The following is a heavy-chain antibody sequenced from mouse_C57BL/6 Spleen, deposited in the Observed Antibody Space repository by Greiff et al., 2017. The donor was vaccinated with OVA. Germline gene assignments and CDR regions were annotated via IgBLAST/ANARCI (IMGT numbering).Heavy chain of an antibody. CDR2: ISSGSSTI. V-gene: IGHV5-17*01. D-gene: IGHD2-4*01. CDR3: ARCDYDYYFDY. J-gene: IGHJ2*01. Sequence: EVMLVESGGGLVKPGGSLKLSCAASGFTFSDYGMHWVRQAPEKGLEWVAYISSGSSTIYYADTVKGRFTISRDNAKNTLFLQMTSLRSEDTAMYYCARCDYDYYFDYWGQGTTLTVSS. CDR1: GFTFSDYG.